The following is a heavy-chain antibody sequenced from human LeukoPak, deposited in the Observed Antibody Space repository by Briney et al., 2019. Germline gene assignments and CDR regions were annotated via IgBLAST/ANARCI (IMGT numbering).Heavy chain of an antibody. CDR1: GGSFSGYY. D-gene: IGHD2-2*02. J-gene: IGHJ2*01. Sequence: SETLSLTCAVYGGSFSGYYWSWIRQPPGKGLEWIGEINHSGSTNYNPSLKSRVTISVDTSKNQFSLKLSSVTAADTAVYYCARVVVPADIPHNWYFDLWGRGTLVTVSS. V-gene: IGHV4-34*01. CDR2: INHSGST. CDR3: ARVVVPADIPHNWYFDL.